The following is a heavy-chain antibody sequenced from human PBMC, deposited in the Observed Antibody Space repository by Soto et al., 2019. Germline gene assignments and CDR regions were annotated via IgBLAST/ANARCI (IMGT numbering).Heavy chain of an antibody. J-gene: IGHJ4*02. CDR2: IIPIFGTA. V-gene: IGHV1-69*01. Sequence: QVQLVQSGAEVKKPGSSVKVSCKASGGTFSSYAISWVRRAPGQGLEWMGGIIPIFGTANYAQKFQGRVTITADESTSTAYMELSSLRSEDTAVYYCASLYYYGSGSYYNGDYWGQGTLVTVSS. CDR1: GGTFSSYA. D-gene: IGHD3-10*01. CDR3: ASLYYYGSGSYYNGDY.